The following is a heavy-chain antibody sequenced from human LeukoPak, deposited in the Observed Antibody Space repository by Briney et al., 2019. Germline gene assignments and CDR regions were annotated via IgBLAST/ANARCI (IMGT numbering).Heavy chain of an antibody. CDR2: ISWNSGNI. CDR1: GFAFDDYA. V-gene: IGHV3-9*01. Sequence: GGSLRLSCAASGFAFDDYAMHWVRQAPGKGLEWVSGISWNSGNIDYADSVKGRFTISRDNAKNSLYLQMNSLRAEDTALYYCAKDMQLGGVDYWGQGTLVTVSS. CDR3: AKDMQLGGVDY. D-gene: IGHD6-13*01. J-gene: IGHJ4*02.